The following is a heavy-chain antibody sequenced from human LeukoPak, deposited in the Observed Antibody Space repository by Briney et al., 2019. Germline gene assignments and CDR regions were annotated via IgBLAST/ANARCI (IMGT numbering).Heavy chain of an antibody. CDR1: GYTFTTYG. D-gene: IGHD4-17*01. CDR2: ISTYNGNT. Sequence: ASVKVSCKASGYTFTTYGISWVRQAPGQGLEWMGWISTYNGNTNYAQKLQGRVTMTTDASTSTAYMELRSLRSDDTAVYYCARDDYGDFVGFDYWGQGTLVTVSS. J-gene: IGHJ4*02. CDR3: ARDDYGDFVGFDY. V-gene: IGHV1-18*01.